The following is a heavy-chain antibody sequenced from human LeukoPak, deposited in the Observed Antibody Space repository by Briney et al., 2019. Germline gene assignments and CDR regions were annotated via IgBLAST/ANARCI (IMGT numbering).Heavy chain of an antibody. V-gene: IGHV1-2*02. D-gene: IGHD2-2*02. Sequence: ASVKVSCKASGYTFTGYYMHWVRQAPGQGLEWMGWINPNSGGTNYAQKFQGRVTMTRDTSTSTAYMELSRLRSDDTAVYYCARDPRYCSSTSCYTEEYYFDYWGQGTLVTVSS. CDR1: GYTFTGYY. CDR2: INPNSGGT. CDR3: ARDPRYCSSTSCYTEEYYFDY. J-gene: IGHJ4*02.